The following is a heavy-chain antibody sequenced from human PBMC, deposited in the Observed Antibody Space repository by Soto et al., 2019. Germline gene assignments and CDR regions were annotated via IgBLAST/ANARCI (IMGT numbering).Heavy chain of an antibody. J-gene: IGHJ4*02. CDR1: VFTFSSHA. CDR2: TNSNGGST. V-gene: IGHV3-64D*06. D-gene: IGHD3-16*02. CDR3: ACLSPDLDF. Sequence: PWWSLRLSCSASVFTFSSHAMHWVRQAPGKGLEYVSSTNSNGGSTYYAGSVKGRFTISRDNSKNTLYLQMRSLRAEDTAVYYCACLSPDLDFWGQGTLVTVSS.